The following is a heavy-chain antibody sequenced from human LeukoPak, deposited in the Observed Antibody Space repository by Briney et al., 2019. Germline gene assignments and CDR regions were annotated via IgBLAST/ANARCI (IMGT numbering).Heavy chain of an antibody. CDR3: ARGGYDSSWLWED. Sequence: PGGSLRLSCAASGFTFSSLWMTWVRQAPGKGLEWVANIKPDGSDKYYVDSVKGRFTTSRDNAKNSLYLQMNSLRAEDTAVYYCARGGYDSSWLWEDWGQGTLVTVSA. J-gene: IGHJ4*02. D-gene: IGHD6-13*01. V-gene: IGHV3-7*01. CDR1: GFTFSSLW. CDR2: IKPDGSDK.